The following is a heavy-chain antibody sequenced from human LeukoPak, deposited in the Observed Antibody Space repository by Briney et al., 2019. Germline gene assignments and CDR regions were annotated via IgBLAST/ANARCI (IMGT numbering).Heavy chain of an antibody. CDR1: GFTFSDYY. J-gene: IGHJ3*02. V-gene: IGHV3-11*04. D-gene: IGHD3-22*01. CDR2: ISSSGSTT. Sequence: PGGSLRLSCAASGFTFSDYYMSWIRQAPGKGLEWVSYISSSGSTTYYADSVKGRFTISRDNAKNSLYLQMNSLRAEDTAVYYCARDRGHYYDSSGLRCAFDIWGQGTMVTASS. CDR3: ARDRGHYYDSSGLRCAFDI.